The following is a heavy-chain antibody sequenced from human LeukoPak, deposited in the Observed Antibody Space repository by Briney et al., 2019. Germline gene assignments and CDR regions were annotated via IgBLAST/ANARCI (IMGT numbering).Heavy chain of an antibody. D-gene: IGHD5-12*01. J-gene: IGHJ6*02. CDR1: GDSISGSGYY. CDR3: ASMATGSRYYYGMDV. CDR2: INHSGST. V-gene: IGHV4-39*07. Sequence: NPSETLSLTCTVSGDSISGSGYYWGWIRQPPGKGLEWIGEINHSGSTNYNPSLKSRVTISVDTSKNQFSLKLSSVTAADTAVYYCASMATGSRYYYGMDVWGQGTTVTVSS.